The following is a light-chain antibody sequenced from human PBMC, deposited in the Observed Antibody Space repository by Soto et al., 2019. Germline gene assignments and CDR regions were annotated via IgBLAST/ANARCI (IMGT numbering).Light chain of an antibody. V-gene: IGKV3-20*01. CDR3: QQYHSIPFT. CDR2: GAS. Sequence: EIVLTQSPGTLSLSPGERATLSCRASQSITSNNLAWYQQKPGQAPSLLIHGASRRATGIPDRSSGSGSGTEFPLSISILEPEDLAMYFCQQYHSIPFTFGQGTKLDI. J-gene: IGKJ2*01. CDR1: QSITSNN.